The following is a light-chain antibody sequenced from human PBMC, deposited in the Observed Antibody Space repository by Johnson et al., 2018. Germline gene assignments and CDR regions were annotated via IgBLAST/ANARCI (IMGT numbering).Light chain of an antibody. J-gene: IGLJ1*01. V-gene: IGLV1-51*02. CDR3: GTWASSLSAGNV. CDR2: ENN. Sequence: QSVLTQPPSVSAAPGQKVTISCSGSSSNIGNNYVSWYQQLPGTAPKLLIYENNKRPSGIPDRFSGSKSGTSATLGITGLQTGDEADYYCGTWASSLSAGNVLVTGTKSTAL. CDR1: SSNIGNNY.